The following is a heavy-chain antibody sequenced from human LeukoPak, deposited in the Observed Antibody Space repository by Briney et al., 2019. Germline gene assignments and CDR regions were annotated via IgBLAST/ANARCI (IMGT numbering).Heavy chain of an antibody. V-gene: IGHV3-30-3*01. CDR2: LSYDGSNK. D-gene: IGHD1-26*01. CDR1: GFTFVSYA. CDR3: ARGWGLLNYMDV. J-gene: IGHJ6*03. Sequence: GGSLRLSCAASGFTFVSYAMHWVRQAPGKGLEWVAVLSYDGSNKYYADSVKGRFTISRDNSKNTLYLQMNSLRAEDTAVYYCARGWGLLNYMDVWGKGTTVTVSS.